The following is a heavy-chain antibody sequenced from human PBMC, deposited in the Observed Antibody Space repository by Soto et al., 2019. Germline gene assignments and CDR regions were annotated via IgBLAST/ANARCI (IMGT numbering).Heavy chain of an antibody. CDR2: IYYSGST. J-gene: IGHJ4*02. CDR3: ARETIQGRGYSYGPLVY. V-gene: IGHV4-31*03. CDR1: GGSISSAAYY. D-gene: IGHD5-18*01. Sequence: TLSLTCTVSGGSISSAAYYWSWIRQHPGKGLEWIGYIYYSGSTYYNPSLKSRVTISVDTSKNQFSLKLSSVTAADTAVYYCARETIQGRGYSYGPLVYWGQGTLVTVSS.